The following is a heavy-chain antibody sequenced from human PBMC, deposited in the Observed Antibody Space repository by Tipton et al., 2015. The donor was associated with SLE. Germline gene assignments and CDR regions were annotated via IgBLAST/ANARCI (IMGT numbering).Heavy chain of an antibody. D-gene: IGHD2-8*01. CDR1: GFTFSSSW. V-gene: IGHV3-74*01. CDR3: AKGRNGVGYFDD. CDR2: INSDGSII. Sequence: GSLRLSCAASGFTFSSSWMHWVRHAPGKGLVWVSRINSDGSIITYADSVKGRFTISRDNAKNSLYLQMHSLRPEDTALYYCAKGRNGVGYFDDWGQGTLVTVSS. J-gene: IGHJ4*02.